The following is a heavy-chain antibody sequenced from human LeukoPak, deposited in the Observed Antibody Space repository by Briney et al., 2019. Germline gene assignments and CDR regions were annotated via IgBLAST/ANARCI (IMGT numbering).Heavy chain of an antibody. CDR1: GGIFTSYT. CDR3: STTAGAMLATALYIAD. V-gene: IGHV1-69*02. J-gene: IGHJ4*02. D-gene: IGHD2-2*01. Sequence: ASVTVTCAVSGGIFTSYTIAWIQQAPGQGLEWMGRIIPILGIANYAQKFQGRVTITADKSTSTAYMELSSLRSEDTAVYYRSTTAGAMLATALYIADCSQGTLVTVSS. CDR2: IIPILGIA.